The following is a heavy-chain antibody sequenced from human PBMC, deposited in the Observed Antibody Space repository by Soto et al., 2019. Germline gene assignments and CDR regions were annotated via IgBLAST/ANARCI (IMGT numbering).Heavy chain of an antibody. V-gene: IGHV3-23*01. CDR3: AKGMVQPSPDSSGYYPYWYFDL. Sequence: EVQLLESGGGLVQPGGSLRLSCAASGFTFSSYAMSWVRQAPGKGLEWVSAISGSGGSTYYADSVKGRFTISRDNSKNTLYLQMNSLRAEDTAVYYCAKGMVQPSPDSSGYYPYWYFDLWGRGTLVTVSS. J-gene: IGHJ2*01. CDR2: ISGSGGST. D-gene: IGHD3-22*01. CDR1: GFTFSSYA.